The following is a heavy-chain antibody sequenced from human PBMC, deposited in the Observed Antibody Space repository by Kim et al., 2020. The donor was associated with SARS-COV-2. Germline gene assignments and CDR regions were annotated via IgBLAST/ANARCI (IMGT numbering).Heavy chain of an antibody. J-gene: IGHJ5*02. V-gene: IGHV3-7*03. D-gene: IGHD1-26*01. CDR3: ARHDESVTDAVNCCATGAAEARFPVSRHKALNTCNRKVGGVRTGQTAVVGRAGHFDISLGPGDP. Sequence: GGSLRLSCAASGFTFSNYSMSWVRQAPGKGLEWVSTIRHGGNETYYADSVKGRFTISRDNSKNILYLQMNSLRGDDTAVYYCARHDESVTDAVNCCATGAAEARFPVSRHKALNTCNRKVGGVRTGQTAVVGRAGHFDISLGPGDPWG. CDR1: GFTFSNYS. CDR2: IRHGGNET.